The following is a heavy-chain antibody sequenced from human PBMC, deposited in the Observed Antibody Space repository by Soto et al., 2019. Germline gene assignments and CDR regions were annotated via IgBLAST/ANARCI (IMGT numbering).Heavy chain of an antibody. CDR2: HYSGWST. D-gene: IGHD1-26*01. CDR1: GFSVSSNY. V-gene: IGHV3-53*01. J-gene: IGHJ5*02. CDR3: ARHRHPRGTVGATSPLDP. Sequence: GGSLRLSCAISGFSVSSNYLSWVRQAPGKGLEWVSVHYSGWSTDYADSVQGRFTISRDKSNNTLYLQMRRVRAEDTAVYFCARHRHPRGTVGATSPLDPWGQGTQVTVSS.